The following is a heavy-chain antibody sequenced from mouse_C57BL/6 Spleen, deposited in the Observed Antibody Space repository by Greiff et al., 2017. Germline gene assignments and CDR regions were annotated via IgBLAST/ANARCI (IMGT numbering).Heavy chain of an antibody. CDR1: GYTFTDYE. J-gene: IGHJ3*01. CDR3: TREFAY. V-gene: IGHV1-15*01. CDR2: IDPETGGT. Sequence: QVQLQQSGAELVRPGASVTLSCKASGYTFTDYEMHWVKQTPVHGLEWIGAIDPETGGTAYNQKFKGKAILTAGKSSSTAYMELRSLTSEDSAVYYCTREFAYWGQGTLVTVSA.